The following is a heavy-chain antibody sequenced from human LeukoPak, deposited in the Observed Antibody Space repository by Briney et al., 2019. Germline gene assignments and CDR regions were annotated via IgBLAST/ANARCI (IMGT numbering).Heavy chain of an antibody. D-gene: IGHD2-15*01. CDR1: GFTFSSYA. V-gene: IGHV3-23*01. CDR2: ISGSGGST. J-gene: IGHJ4*02. CDR3: AKVGLYCSGGSCYSRKSYYFDY. Sequence: GGSLRLSCAASGFTFSSYAMSWVRQAPGKGLEWVSDISGSGGSTYYADSVKGRFTISRDNSKNSRYLQMNSLRAEDTAVYYCAKVGLYCSGGSCYSRKSYYFDYWGQGTLVTVSS.